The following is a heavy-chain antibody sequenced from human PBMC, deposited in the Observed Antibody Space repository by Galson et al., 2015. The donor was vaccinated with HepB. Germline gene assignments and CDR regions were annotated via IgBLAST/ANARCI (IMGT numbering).Heavy chain of an antibody. V-gene: IGHV3-33*01. CDR1: GFTFSSYG. D-gene: IGHD3-16*02. Sequence: SLRLSCAASGFTFSSYGMHWVRQAPGKGLEWVAVIWYDGSNKYYADSVKGRFTISRDNSKNTLYLQMNSLRAEDTAVYYCARDPSGGLRLGELSSENIFDYWGQGTLVTVSS. CDR3: ARDPSGGLRLGELSSENIFDY. CDR2: IWYDGSNK. J-gene: IGHJ4*02.